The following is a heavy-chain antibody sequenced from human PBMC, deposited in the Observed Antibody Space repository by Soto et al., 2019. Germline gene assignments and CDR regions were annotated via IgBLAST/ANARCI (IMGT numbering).Heavy chain of an antibody. CDR3: PRRLYGDYDY. CDR2: ISTYNGNT. Sequence: QAQLVQSGAEVKEPGAAVKVSCKASGYSFTTSGITWVRQAPGQGLEWIGWISTYNGNTTYAQKLQDRVTLTTDTTTSTNYMELRSLRSDDTAVYYCPRRLYGDYDYWGQGTLVTVSS. CDR1: GYSFTTSG. J-gene: IGHJ4*02. V-gene: IGHV1-18*01. D-gene: IGHD4-17*01.